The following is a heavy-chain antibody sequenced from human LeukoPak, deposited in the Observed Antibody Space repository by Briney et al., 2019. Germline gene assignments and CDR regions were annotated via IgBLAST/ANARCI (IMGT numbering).Heavy chain of an antibody. Sequence: SETPSLTCAVYGGTFSGYYWNWIRQPPGKGLEWIGGINHFGSTNYNPSLESRVTISVDTSKNQFSLKLSSVTAADTAVYYCARSCSSVSCSDFDSWGRGTLVTVSS. CDR3: ARSCSSVSCSDFDS. D-gene: IGHD2-2*01. J-gene: IGHJ4*02. CDR1: GGTFSGYY. V-gene: IGHV4-34*08. CDR2: INHFGST.